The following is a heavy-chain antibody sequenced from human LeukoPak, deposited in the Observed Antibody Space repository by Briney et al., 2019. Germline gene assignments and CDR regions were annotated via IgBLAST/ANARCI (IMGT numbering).Heavy chain of an antibody. J-gene: IGHJ4*02. Sequence: ASVKVSCTASGYTFTDYYMHWVRQAPGQGLGWMGWINPNSGGTNYAQKFQGRVTMTRDTSISTVYMEMSRLRSDDTAVYYCARESVPAVAARRGLNYWGQGTLVTVSS. CDR3: ARESVPAVAARRGLNY. CDR2: INPNSGGT. V-gene: IGHV1-2*02. D-gene: IGHD6-6*01. CDR1: GYTFTDYY.